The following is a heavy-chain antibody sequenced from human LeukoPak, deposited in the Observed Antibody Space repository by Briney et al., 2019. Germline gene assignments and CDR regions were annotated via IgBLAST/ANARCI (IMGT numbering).Heavy chain of an antibody. D-gene: IGHD3-10*01. CDR2: IHNSGTT. Sequence: SETLSPTCVVSGGPFSGYFWSWIRQSSGKGLEWIGEIHNSGTTNHNTFLNSRVTISEDTSKNQFYLNLSSVTAADTAVYYCARRYYYNLGSFPFYFWGQGTLVTVS. CDR3: ARRYYYNLGSFPFYF. V-gene: IGHV4-34*01. J-gene: IGHJ4*02. CDR1: GGPFSGYF.